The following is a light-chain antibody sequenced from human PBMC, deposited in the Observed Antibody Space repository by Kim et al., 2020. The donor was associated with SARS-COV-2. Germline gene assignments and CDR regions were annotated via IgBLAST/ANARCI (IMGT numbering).Light chain of an antibody. Sequence: SSELTQDPAVSVAPGQTVRITCQGDSLRSYYASWYQQKPGQAPVLVIYGKNNRPSGIPDRFSGSSSGNTASLTITGAQAEDEADYYCNSRDSSGNHVVFG. CDR1: SLRSYY. CDR3: NSRDSSGNHVV. CDR2: GKN. V-gene: IGLV3-19*01. J-gene: IGLJ2*01.